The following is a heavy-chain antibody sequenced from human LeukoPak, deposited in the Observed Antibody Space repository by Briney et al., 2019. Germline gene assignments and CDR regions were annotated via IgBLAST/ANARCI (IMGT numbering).Heavy chain of an antibody. CDR1: GITFMHYS. D-gene: IGHD1-26*01. J-gene: IGHJ4*02. CDR3: AKAANEWELLAGYFDY. Sequence: GGSLRLSCAASGITFMHYSMTWVRQIPGEGLEWVSAITGSGAFTDYADSVKGRFTISRDNSKNTLYLQMNSLRAEDTAVYYCAKAANEWELLAGYFDYWGQGTLVTVSS. V-gene: IGHV3-23*01. CDR2: ITGSGAFT.